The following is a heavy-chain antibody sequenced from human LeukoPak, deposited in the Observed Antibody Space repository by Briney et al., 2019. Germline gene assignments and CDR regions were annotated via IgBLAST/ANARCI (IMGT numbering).Heavy chain of an antibody. J-gene: IGHJ1*01. D-gene: IGHD2-2*01. V-gene: IGHV3-7*01. CDR1: GFTFSNYW. CDR2: IRTDGSEK. CDR3: ATYSSSNAREFQY. Sequence: GGSLRLSCAASGFTFSNYWMHWVRQAPGKGLEWVANIRTDGSEKYYVDSVKGRFTISRDNAKNSLYLQMNSLRAEDTAVYYCATYSSSNAREFQYWGQGTLVTVSS.